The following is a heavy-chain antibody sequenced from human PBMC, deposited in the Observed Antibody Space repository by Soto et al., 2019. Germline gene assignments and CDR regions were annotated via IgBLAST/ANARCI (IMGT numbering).Heavy chain of an antibody. Sequence: SETLSLTCTVSGGSISSYYWSWIRQPAGKGLEWIGRISPSGSTKYNPSLKSRVTISKDTSNNQVVLTITNMDPGDTATYFCAHAGDYDLLTFDHWGPGTLVPVS. CDR3: AHAGDYDLLTFDH. CDR2: ISPSGST. V-gene: IGHV4-4*07. D-gene: IGHD4-17*01. J-gene: IGHJ4*02. CDR1: GGSISSYY.